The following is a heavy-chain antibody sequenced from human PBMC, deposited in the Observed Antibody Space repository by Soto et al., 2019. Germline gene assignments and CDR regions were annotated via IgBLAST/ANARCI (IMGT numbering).Heavy chain of an antibody. J-gene: IGHJ6*03. Sequence: GGSLRLSCAASGFTFSSYWMSWVRQAPGKGLEWVANIKQDGSEKYYVDSVKGRFTISKDNAKNSLYLQMNSLRAEDTAVYYWARIYDFWSGYYYYYYYYMDVWGKGTTVTVSS. D-gene: IGHD3-3*01. CDR3: ARIYDFWSGYYYYYYYYMDV. CDR1: GFTFSSYW. CDR2: IKQDGSEK. V-gene: IGHV3-7*01.